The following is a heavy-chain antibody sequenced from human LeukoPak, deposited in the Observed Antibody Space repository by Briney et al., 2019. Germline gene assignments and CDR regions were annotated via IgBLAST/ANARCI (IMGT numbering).Heavy chain of an antibody. J-gene: IGHJ4*02. CDR3: ARSGRYQIY. Sequence: SETLSLTCTVSGGSISGYCWTWIRQPAGKGLEWIGRIYNIGSPNYNPALKSRVTISEDTFRNQFSLKLSSVPAADTAVYYCARSGRYQIYWGRGTLVTVSS. V-gene: IGHV4-4*07. CDR1: GGSISGYC. CDR2: IYNIGSP. D-gene: IGHD3-10*01.